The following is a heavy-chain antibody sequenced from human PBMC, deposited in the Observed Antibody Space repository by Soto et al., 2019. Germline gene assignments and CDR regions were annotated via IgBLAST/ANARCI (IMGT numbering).Heavy chain of an antibody. CDR2: ISAYNGNT. CDR1: GYTFTSYG. J-gene: IGHJ5*02. CDR3: ASQQYSSSSEWFDP. D-gene: IGHD6-6*01. V-gene: IGHV1-18*01. Sequence: ASVKVSCKASGYTFTSYGISWVRQAPGQGLEWMGWISAYNGNTNYAQKLQGRVTMTTDTSTSTAYMELRSLRSDDTAVYYCASQQYSSSSEWFDPWGQGTLVTVSS.